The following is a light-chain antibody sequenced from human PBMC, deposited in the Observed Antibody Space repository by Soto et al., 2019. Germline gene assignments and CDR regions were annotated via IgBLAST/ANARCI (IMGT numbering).Light chain of an antibody. CDR3: QQYYSTPWT. Sequence: DIVTTQSPDSLAVSLGERATINCKSSQSVLYSSNNKNYLAWYQQTPGQPPRLLIYWASTRESGVPDRFSGSGSGTDFTLTISSMQAEDVAVYDCQQYYSTPWTFGQGTKVEIK. CDR2: WAS. CDR1: QSVLYSSNNKNY. J-gene: IGKJ1*01. V-gene: IGKV4-1*01.